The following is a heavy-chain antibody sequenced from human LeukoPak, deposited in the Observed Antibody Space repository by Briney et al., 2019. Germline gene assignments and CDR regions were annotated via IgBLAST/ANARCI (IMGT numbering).Heavy chain of an antibody. J-gene: IGHJ4*02. CDR3: ARSGTKTNGFDY. V-gene: IGHV4-59*01. Sequence: SETLSLTCTVSGGSISTYYWSWVRQPPGKGLEWIGYIYYSGSTNYSPSLQSRVTISVDTSRNQFSLRLSSVTAADTAMYYCARSGTKTNGFDYWGQGTLVTVSS. CDR2: IYYSGST. D-gene: IGHD2-8*01. CDR1: GGSISTYY.